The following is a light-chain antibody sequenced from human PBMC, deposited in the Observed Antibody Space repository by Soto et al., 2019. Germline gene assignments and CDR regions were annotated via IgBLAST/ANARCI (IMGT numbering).Light chain of an antibody. J-gene: IGKJ1*01. Sequence: IQMTQSPSTLSASVRDRVTITCRASQTISSWLAWFQQRPGRAPKFLIYKASSLKNGVPLRFSGSGSGTEFTLTITSLQPDDFGVYYCQQYKSSSTFGQGTKVDI. CDR1: QTISSW. CDR2: KAS. V-gene: IGKV1-5*03. CDR3: QQYKSSST.